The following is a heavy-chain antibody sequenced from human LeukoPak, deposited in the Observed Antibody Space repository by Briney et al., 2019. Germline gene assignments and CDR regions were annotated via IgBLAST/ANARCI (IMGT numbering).Heavy chain of an antibody. CDR2: IYYSGST. J-gene: IGHJ3*02. CDR3: ARDPGDGYNTYYDAFDI. D-gene: IGHD5-24*01. Sequence: PSETLSLTCTGSGGSISSHYWSWIRQPPGKGLEWIGYIYYSGSTNYNPSLKSRVTISVDTSKNQFSLKLSSVTAADTAVYYCARDPGDGYNTYYDAFDIWGQGTMVTVSS. V-gene: IGHV4-59*11. CDR1: GGSISSHY.